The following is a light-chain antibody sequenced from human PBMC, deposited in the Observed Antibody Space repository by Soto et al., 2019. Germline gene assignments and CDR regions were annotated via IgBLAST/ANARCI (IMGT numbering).Light chain of an antibody. CDR3: QQYNNWPLT. V-gene: IGKV3-15*01. CDR1: LSVSSY. J-gene: IGKJ4*01. Sequence: ELVMTQSPATLSVSPGERATLSCRACLSVSSYLAGYQQNPGEASRLLIYGAATRATDIPARFSGSGSGTEFTLTISSLQSEDFALYYCQQYNNWPLTFGGGTKVDI. CDR2: GAA.